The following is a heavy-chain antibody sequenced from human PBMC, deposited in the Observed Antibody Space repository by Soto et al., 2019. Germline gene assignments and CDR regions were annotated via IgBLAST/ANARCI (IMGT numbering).Heavy chain of an antibody. D-gene: IGHD3-22*01. CDR3: AKNWLTVYYYYGMDV. V-gene: IGHV3-23*01. Sequence: EVQLLESGGGLVQPGGSLRLYYAASRFTFSRYAMSWVRQAPGKGLEWVSAISGSGGSTYYADSVKGRFTISRDNSKNTLYLQMNSLRAQDTAVYYCAKNWLTVYYYYGMDVWGQGTTVTVSS. CDR2: ISGSGGST. J-gene: IGHJ6*02. CDR1: RFTFSRYA.